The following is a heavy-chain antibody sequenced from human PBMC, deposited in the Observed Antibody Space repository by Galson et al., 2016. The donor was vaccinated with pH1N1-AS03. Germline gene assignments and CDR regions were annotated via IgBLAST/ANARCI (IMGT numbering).Heavy chain of an antibody. CDR2: LGSGGDT. J-gene: IGHJ4*02. Sequence: SLRLSCAASAFPLRNYALRWVRQAPGKGLGWVSTLGSGGDTHYADSVKGRFTISRDKSKNTMYLQMNSLRAEDTAIYYCTQGEGGGPDDDWGQGTLVIVSS. CDR3: TQGEGGGPDDD. V-gene: IGHV3-23*01. CDR1: AFPLRNYA. D-gene: IGHD3-16*01.